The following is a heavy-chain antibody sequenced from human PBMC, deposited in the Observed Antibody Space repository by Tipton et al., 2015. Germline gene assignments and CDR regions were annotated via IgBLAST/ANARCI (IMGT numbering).Heavy chain of an antibody. Sequence: TLSLTCTVSGGSVSSAIYYWSWIRQPPGKGLEWIGYIYYSGSTNYNPSLKSRVTMSVDTSKNQFSLHLSSVTAADTAVYYCAREVWYNDSTGYDYWGQGTLVTVSS. CDR1: GGSVSSAIYY. CDR3: AREVWYNDSTGYDY. V-gene: IGHV4-61*01. D-gene: IGHD3-22*01. J-gene: IGHJ4*02. CDR2: IYYSGST.